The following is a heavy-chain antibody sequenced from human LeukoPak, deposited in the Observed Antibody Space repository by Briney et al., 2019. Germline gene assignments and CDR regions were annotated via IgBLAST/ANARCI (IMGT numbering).Heavy chain of an antibody. V-gene: IGHV1-8*01. J-gene: IGHJ4*02. CDR1: GYTFTSYD. Sequence: ASVKVSCKASGYTFTSYDINWVRQATGQGLEWMGWMNPNSGNTGYAQKFQGRVTMTRNTSISTAYMELSSLRSEDTAVYYCARDLKEKWELLGDHFDYWGQGTLVTVSS. CDR2: MNPNSGNT. D-gene: IGHD1-26*01. CDR3: ARDLKEKWELLGDHFDY.